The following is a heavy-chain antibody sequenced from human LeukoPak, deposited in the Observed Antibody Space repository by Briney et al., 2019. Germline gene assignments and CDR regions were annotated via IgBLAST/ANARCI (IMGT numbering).Heavy chain of an antibody. J-gene: IGHJ4*01. CDR1: GGSLTPYY. D-gene: IGHD5-12*01. V-gene: IGHV4-59*01. CDR2: IEYSGVS. Sequence: PSETLSLTCAVSGGSLTPYYWSWIRQPPGKGLEWLGYIEYSGVSNYSPSLKSRVTMSVDTSKNHFSLNLRSVTPADSAVYYCARGYAAAGLFDHWGHGTLVTVSS. CDR3: ARGYAAAGLFDH.